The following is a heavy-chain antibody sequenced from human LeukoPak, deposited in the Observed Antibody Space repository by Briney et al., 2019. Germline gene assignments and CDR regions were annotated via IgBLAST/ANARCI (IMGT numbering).Heavy chain of an antibody. CDR1: GFTFSSYS. CDR3: PRDGRYGGNLTPDH. J-gene: IGHJ4*02. CDR2: ISSSSSYI. V-gene: IGHV3-21*01. Sequence: PGGSLSLSCAASGFTFSSYSMNWVRQAPGKGPEWVSSISSSSSYIYYADSVKGRFTISRDNAKNSLYLQMNSLRAEDTAVYYCPRDGRYGGNLTPDHWGQGTLVTVSS. D-gene: IGHD4-23*01.